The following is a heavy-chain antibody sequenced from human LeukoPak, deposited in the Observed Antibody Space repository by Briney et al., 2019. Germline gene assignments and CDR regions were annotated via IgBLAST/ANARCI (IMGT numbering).Heavy chain of an antibody. CDR3: ARRLELTTPDDAFDI. D-gene: IGHD1-7*01. J-gene: IGHJ3*02. CDR1: GFTFSDYY. CDR2: ISSSGSTI. Sequence: GGSLRLSCAASGFTFSDYYMSWIRQAPGKGLEWVSYISSSGSTIYYADSVKGRFTISRDNAKNSLYLQMNSLRAEDTAVYYCARRLELTTPDDAFDIWGQGTMVTVSS. V-gene: IGHV3-11*04.